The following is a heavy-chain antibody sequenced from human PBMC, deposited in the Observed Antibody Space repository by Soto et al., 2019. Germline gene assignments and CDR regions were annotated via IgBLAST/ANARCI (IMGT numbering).Heavy chain of an antibody. D-gene: IGHD6-6*01. CDR3: ARDSSSSGYYYGMDV. CDR1: NETLTTYG. V-gene: IGHV1-18*01. CDR2: VSGYSGHS. J-gene: IGHJ6*02. Sequence: QVHLVQSGAEVKKPGASVKVSCKASNETLTTYGISWVRQAPGQGLEWMGWVSGYSGHSSSAQEFQDXXXXXXDTSTTTAYMELRSLTYDDSAVYFCARDSSSSGYYYGMDVWGQWTTVTVSS.